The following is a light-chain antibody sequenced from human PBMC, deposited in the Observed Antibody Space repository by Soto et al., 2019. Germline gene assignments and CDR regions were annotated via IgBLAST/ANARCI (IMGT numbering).Light chain of an antibody. V-gene: IGKV3-11*01. J-gene: IGKJ3*01. CDR2: DAS. Sequence: EIVLTQSPATLSLSPGERATLSCRASQSVSSYLVWYQQKPGQAPRLLIYDASNRATGIPARFSGSGSGTDITLTMSSLEPEDFAVYYCQQRSNWPVTFGPGTKVNIK. CDR3: QQRSNWPVT. CDR1: QSVSSY.